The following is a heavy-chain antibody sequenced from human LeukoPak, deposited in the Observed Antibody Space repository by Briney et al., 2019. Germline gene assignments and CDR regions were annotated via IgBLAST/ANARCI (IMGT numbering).Heavy chain of an antibody. J-gene: IGHJ4*02. CDR2: IRYSGRT. V-gene: IGHV4-39*01. D-gene: IGHD3-22*01. CDR3: ARHYYDSSGLAYYFDN. CDR1: GGSVISISSY. Sequence: PSETLSLTCTVSGGSVISISSYWGWIRQPPGKGLEWIGSIRYSGRTYYNPSLQSRVTMSVDTSKNRFSLRLSSVTAADTAVYSCARHYYDSSGLAYYFDNWGQGTLVTVSS.